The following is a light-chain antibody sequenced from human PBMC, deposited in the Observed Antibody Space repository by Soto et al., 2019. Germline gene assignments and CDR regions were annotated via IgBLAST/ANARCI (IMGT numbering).Light chain of an antibody. J-gene: IGLJ2*01. Sequence: QSVLTQPPSVSGAPGQRVTISCTGTSSNIGADYNVHWYRQVPGTAPKLLIYGNNDRPSGVPDGFSGSKSGPSASLAITGLQTEDEADYYCQSYDTGLRGMVFGGGTKLTVL. V-gene: IGLV1-40*01. CDR2: GNN. CDR1: SSNIGADYN. CDR3: QSYDTGLRGMV.